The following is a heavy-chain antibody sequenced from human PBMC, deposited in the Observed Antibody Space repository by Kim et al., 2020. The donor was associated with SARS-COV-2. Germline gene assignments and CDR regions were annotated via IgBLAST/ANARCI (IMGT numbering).Heavy chain of an antibody. CDR3: ARIERLDSSSWSPFDY. J-gene: IGHJ4*02. D-gene: IGHD6-13*01. CDR1: GFSLSTSGMC. Sequence: SGPTLVNPTQTLTLTCTFSGFSLSTSGMCVSWIRQPPGKALEWLARIDWDDDKYYSTSLKTRLTISKDTSKNQVVLTMTNMDPVDTATYYCARIERLDSSSWSPFDYWGQGTLVTVSS. V-gene: IGHV2-70*11. CDR2: IDWDDDK.